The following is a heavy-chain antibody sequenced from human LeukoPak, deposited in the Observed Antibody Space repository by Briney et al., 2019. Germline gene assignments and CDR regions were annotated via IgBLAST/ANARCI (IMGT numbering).Heavy chain of an antibody. D-gene: IGHD3-10*01. CDR2: IYNDGST. CDR1: GFTVSSNY. Sequence: GGSLRLSCAASGFTVSSNYMSWVRQAPGKGLEWVSVIYNDGSTYYADSVKGRFTISRDNSKNTLYLQMNSLRAEDTALYYCGKDISAGGMDVWGQGTTVTVSS. V-gene: IGHV3-53*05. J-gene: IGHJ6*02. CDR3: GKDISAGGMDV.